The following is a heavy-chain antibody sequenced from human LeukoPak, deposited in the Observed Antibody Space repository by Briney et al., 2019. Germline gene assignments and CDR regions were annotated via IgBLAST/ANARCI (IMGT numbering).Heavy chain of an antibody. V-gene: IGHV2-5*02. CDR3: AHKIEAGDYFDY. J-gene: IGHJ4*02. CDR1: GFSLSTSGVG. D-gene: IGHD3-10*01. Sequence: YGPTLVNPTQTLTLTCTFSGFSLSTSGVGVGWIRQPPGKAREWLALIYWDDDKRYSPSLKSRLTITKDTSKNQVVLTMTNMDPVDTAIYYCAHKIEAGDYFDYWGQGTLVTVSS. CDR2: IYWDDDK.